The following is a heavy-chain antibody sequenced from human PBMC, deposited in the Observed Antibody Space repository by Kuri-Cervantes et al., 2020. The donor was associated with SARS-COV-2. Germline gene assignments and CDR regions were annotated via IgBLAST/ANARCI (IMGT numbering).Heavy chain of an antibody. CDR2: LYIGGST. Sequence: GESLKISCAASGFTVSSNYMSWVRQAPGKGLECVSVLYIGGSTYYADSVKGRFTISRDDSKNTLYLQMNSLRAEDTAVYYCARVEFWNGYFDYWGQGTLVPTPQ. D-gene: IGHD3-3*01. CDR3: ARVEFWNGYFDY. V-gene: IGHV3-66*02. J-gene: IGHJ4*02. CDR1: GFTVSSNY.